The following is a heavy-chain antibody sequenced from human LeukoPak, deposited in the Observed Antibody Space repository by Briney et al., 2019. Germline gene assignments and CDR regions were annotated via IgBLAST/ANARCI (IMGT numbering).Heavy chain of an antibody. Sequence: GGSLRLSCAASGFTFSSYAMHWVRQAPGKGLEWVAVISYDGSNKYYADSVEGRFTISRDNSKNTLYLQMNSLRAEDTAVYYCAREGYLAARPGPPSWFDPWGQGTLVTVSS. V-gene: IGHV3-30*04. CDR1: GFTFSSYA. CDR2: ISYDGSNK. D-gene: IGHD6-6*01. CDR3: AREGYLAARPGPPSWFDP. J-gene: IGHJ5*02.